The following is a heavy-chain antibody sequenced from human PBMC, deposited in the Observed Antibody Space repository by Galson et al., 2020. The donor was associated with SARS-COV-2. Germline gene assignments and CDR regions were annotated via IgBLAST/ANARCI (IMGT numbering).Heavy chain of an antibody. Sequence: SETLSLTCAVYGGSFSGYFWSWIRQPPGKGLEWIGEVNHRGSTNYNPSLKSRVTISVDTSKNQFSLKLSSVTAEDTAVYYCARGLEGTGRFNGWDYWGQGTLVTVSS. CDR3: ARGLEGTGRFNGWDY. J-gene: IGHJ4*02. D-gene: IGHD2-8*02. CDR2: VNHRGST. CDR1: GGSFSGYF. V-gene: IGHV4-34*01.